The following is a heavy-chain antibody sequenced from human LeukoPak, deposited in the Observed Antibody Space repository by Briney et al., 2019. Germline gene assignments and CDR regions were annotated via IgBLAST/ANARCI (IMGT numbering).Heavy chain of an antibody. CDR3: ARLCSSTSCYVGWDYYYYGMDV. CDR2: MNPNSGNT. J-gene: IGHJ6*02. CDR1: GYTFTSYD. V-gene: IGHV1-8*01. Sequence: ASVKVSCKASGYTFTSYDIKWVRQATGQGLEWMGWMNPNSGNTGYAQKFQGRVTMTRNTSISTAYMELSSLGSADTAVYYCARLCSSTSCYVGWDYYYYGMDVWGQGTTVTVSS. D-gene: IGHD2-2*01.